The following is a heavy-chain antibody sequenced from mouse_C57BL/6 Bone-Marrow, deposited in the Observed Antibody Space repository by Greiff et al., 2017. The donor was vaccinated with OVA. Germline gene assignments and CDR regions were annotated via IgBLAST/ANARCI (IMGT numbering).Heavy chain of an antibody. D-gene: IGHD4-1*01. J-gene: IGHJ3*01. CDR2: INPSTGGT. CDR1: GYSFTGYY. CDR3: ARGGTSPFAY. Sequence: VQLQQSGPELVKPGASVKISCKASGYSFTGYYMNWVKQSPEKSLEWIGDINPSTGGTTYNQKFKAKATLTVDKSSSTAYMQLKSLTSEDSAVYYCARGGTSPFAYWGQGTLVTVSA. V-gene: IGHV1-42*01.